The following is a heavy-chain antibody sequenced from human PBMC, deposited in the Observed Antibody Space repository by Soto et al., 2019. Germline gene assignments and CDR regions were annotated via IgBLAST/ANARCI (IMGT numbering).Heavy chain of an antibody. Sequence: ASVKVSCKASGYTFTSYGISWVRQAPGQGLEWMGWISAYNGNTNYAQKLQGRVTMTTGTSTSTAYMELRSLRSDDTAVYYCAVRVFSAPNYNGMDVWGQGTTVTVSS. D-gene: IGHD3-9*01. CDR3: AVRVFSAPNYNGMDV. CDR1: GYTFTSYG. J-gene: IGHJ6*02. V-gene: IGHV1-18*04. CDR2: ISAYNGNT.